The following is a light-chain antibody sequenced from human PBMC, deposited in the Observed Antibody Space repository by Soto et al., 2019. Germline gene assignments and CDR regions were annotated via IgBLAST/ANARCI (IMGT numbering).Light chain of an antibody. CDR1: QSVLCSSNNKNY. J-gene: IGKJ3*01. Sequence: DSLMTQSQDPLAVSLGEMAPINCKSGQSVLCSSNNKNYLAWYQRKPGQSPKLLIYWASTRESGVPDRFSGSVSGTEFTLTIRRLQADGVAVYSIQEYYCTPPVTVGAGTKVDIK. CDR3: QEYYCTPPVT. CDR2: WAS. V-gene: IGKV4-1*01.